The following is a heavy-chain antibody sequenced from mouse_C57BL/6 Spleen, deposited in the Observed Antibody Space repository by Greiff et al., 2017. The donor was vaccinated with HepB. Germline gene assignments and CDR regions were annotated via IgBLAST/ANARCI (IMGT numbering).Heavy chain of an antibody. CDR2: ISYDGSN. V-gene: IGHV3-6*01. CDR1: GYSITSGYY. CDR3: SRKGDYYVSSTLYYAMDY. Sequence: EVQLQESGPGLVKPSQSLSLTCSVTGYSITSGYYWNWIRQFPGNKLEWMGYISYDGSNNYNPSLKNRISITRDTSKNQFFLKLNSVTTEDTATYYSSRKGDYYVSSTLYYAMDYWGQGTSVTVSS. J-gene: IGHJ4*01. D-gene: IGHD1-1*01.